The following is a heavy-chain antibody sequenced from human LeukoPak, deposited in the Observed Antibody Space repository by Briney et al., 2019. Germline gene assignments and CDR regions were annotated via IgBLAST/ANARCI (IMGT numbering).Heavy chain of an antibody. V-gene: IGHV3-33*01. Sequence: GGSLRLSCAASGFTFSRYGVHWVRQAPGKGLEWVAVIWYDGNNKYYADYVKGRFTVSRDNSKNTLYLQMNSLRAEDTAVYYCARAGIYAKNYYGSGSPPDYWGQGTLVTVSS. CDR2: IWYDGNNK. D-gene: IGHD3-10*01. CDR3: ARAGIYAKNYYGSGSPPDY. CDR1: GFTFSRYG. J-gene: IGHJ4*02.